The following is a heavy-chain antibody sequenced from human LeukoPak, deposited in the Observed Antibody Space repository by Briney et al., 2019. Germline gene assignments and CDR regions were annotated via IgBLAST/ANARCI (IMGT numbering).Heavy chain of an antibody. J-gene: IGHJ3*02. CDR2: IYPGDSDT. Sequence: GESLQISFQGSGYSFTSYWIGWVRQMPGKGLEWMGIIYPGDSDTRYSPSFQGQVTISADKSISTAYLQWSSLKASDTAMYYCARRYSGYDFWSGYLSDAFDIWGQGTMVTVSS. D-gene: IGHD3-3*01. CDR1: GYSFTSYW. V-gene: IGHV5-51*01. CDR3: ARRYSGYDFWSGYLSDAFDI.